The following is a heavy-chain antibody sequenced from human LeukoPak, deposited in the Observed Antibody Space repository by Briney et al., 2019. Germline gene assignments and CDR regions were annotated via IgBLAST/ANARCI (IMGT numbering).Heavy chain of an antibody. CDR2: INHSGST. CDR1: GGSFSGYY. CDR3: ASGQDSSGWFDP. V-gene: IGHV4-34*01. D-gene: IGHD6-19*01. J-gene: IGHJ5*02. Sequence: SETLSLTCAVYGGSFSGYYWSWIRQPPGKGLEWIGEINHSGSTNYNPSLKSRVTISVDTSKNQFSLKLSSVTAADTAVYYCASGQDSSGWFDPWGQGTLVTVSS.